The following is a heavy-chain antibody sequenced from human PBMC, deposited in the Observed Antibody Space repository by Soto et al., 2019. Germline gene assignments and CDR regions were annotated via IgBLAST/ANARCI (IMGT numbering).Heavy chain of an antibody. CDR3: ASGNDFRHDY. CDR1: GFTFSNYW. V-gene: IGHV3-7*01. CDR2: IKQDGSEK. J-gene: IGHJ4*02. D-gene: IGHD5-12*01. Sequence: GGSLRLSCAASGFTFSNYWMTWVRQAPGKGLEWVANIKQDGSEKYYVDSVKGRFTISRDNAKNSLSLQMNSLRAEDTAVYYCASGNDFRHDYWGQGTLVTVSS.